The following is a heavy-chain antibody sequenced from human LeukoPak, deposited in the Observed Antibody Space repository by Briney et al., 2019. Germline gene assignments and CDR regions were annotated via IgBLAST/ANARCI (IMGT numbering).Heavy chain of an antibody. CDR2: INASGGST. CDR1: GYTFTSYY. J-gene: IGHJ6*04. D-gene: IGHD6-13*01. CDR3: ARDPGIAAAAPYYYYGMDV. Sequence: ASVKDSCKASGYTFTSYYMHWVRQAPGQGLEWMGIINASGGSTSYAQKFQGRVTMTRDTSTSTVYMELSSLRSEDTAVYYCARDPGIAAAAPYYYYGMDVWGKGTTVTVSS. V-gene: IGHV1-46*01.